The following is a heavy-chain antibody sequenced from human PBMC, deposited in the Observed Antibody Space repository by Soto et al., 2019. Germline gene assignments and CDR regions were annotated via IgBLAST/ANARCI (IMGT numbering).Heavy chain of an antibody. V-gene: IGHV3-30-3*01. D-gene: IGHD2-21*01. Sequence: GGSLRLSCAASGFAVSSYSMHWVRQAPGKGLEWVAAMSFDGNSKYFADSVKGRFKISRDTSENTWSLAMESLGVEDSALYHCTRGRSMIANDDFEYWGQGTQVTVSS. CDR2: MSFDGNSK. CDR3: TRGRSMIANDDFEY. J-gene: IGHJ4*02. CDR1: GFAVSSYS.